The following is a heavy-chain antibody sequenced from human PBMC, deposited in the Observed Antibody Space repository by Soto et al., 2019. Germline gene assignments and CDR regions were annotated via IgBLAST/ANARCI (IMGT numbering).Heavy chain of an antibody. CDR3: ARGGPRFGVVTPIYYYYYMDV. CDR1: GYTFTSYD. CDR2: MNPNSGNT. J-gene: IGHJ6*03. D-gene: IGHD3-3*01. V-gene: IGHV1-8*01. Sequence: ASVKVSCKASGYTFTSYDINWVRQATGQGLEWMGWMNPNSGNTGYAQKFQGRVTMTRNTSISTAYMELSSLRSEDTAVYYCARGGPRFGVVTPIYYYYYMDVWGKGTTVTVSS.